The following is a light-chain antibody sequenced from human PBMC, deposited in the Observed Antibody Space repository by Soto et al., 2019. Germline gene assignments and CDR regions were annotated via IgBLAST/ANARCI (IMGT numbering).Light chain of an antibody. CDR1: QGISNW. Sequence: DIQMTQSPATLSASLGDRVTITCRASQGISNWLDWYQQKPGKAPKLLIYAASGLQSGVPSRFRGSGFGTNFTLTITSLQPEDSETYVCQQAKSFPLTFGQGTRLEIK. V-gene: IGKV1-12*01. J-gene: IGKJ5*01. CDR2: AAS. CDR3: QQAKSFPLT.